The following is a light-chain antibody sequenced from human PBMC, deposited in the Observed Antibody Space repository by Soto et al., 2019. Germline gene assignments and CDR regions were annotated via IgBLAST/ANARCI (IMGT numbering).Light chain of an antibody. V-gene: IGKV1-5*01. CDR1: QSIGNW. CDR3: EHEYSHSQA. CDR2: AAS. Sequence: DIQMTQSPSTLSASVGDRVTTTCRASQSIGNWLAWYQQRPGKAPKLLIYAASTLESGVPSRFSGSGSAKECPLINSSEQPEDHAAYYSEHEYSHSQAVGQGTKVDIK. J-gene: IGKJ1*01.